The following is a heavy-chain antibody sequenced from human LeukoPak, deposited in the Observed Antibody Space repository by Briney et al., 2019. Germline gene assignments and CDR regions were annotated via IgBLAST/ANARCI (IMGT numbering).Heavy chain of an antibody. D-gene: IGHD2-21*01. CDR3: ARGPVVLAISIKFDWYFDF. CDR2: ISHSGSP. J-gene: IGHJ2*01. V-gene: IGHV4-38-2*02. CDR1: GYSISSAYY. Sequence: TSETLSLTCTVSGYSISSAYYWGWIRQPPGKGLEWIGSISHSGSPYYNPSLKSRVTISVHTSKNQFSLKLSSVTAADTAVYYCARGPVVLAISIKFDWYFDFWGGGTLVTVSS.